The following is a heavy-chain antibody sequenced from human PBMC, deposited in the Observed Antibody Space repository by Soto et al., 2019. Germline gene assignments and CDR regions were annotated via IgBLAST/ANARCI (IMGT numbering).Heavy chain of an antibody. CDR2: IYTSGST. CDR1: GGSISSYY. Sequence: PSETLSLTCTVSGGSISSYYWSWIRQPAGKGLEWIGRIYTSGSTNYNPSLKSRVTMSVDTSKNQFSLKPSSVTAADTAVYYCARDLLYSSSWYDYYYYGMDVWGQGTTVTVSS. D-gene: IGHD6-13*01. J-gene: IGHJ6*02. V-gene: IGHV4-4*07. CDR3: ARDLLYSSSWYDYYYYGMDV.